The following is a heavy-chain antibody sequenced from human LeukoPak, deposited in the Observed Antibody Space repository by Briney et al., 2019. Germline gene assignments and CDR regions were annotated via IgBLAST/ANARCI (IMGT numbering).Heavy chain of an antibody. CDR1: GGSFSGYY. Sequence: SETLSLTCAVYGGSFSGYYWSWIRQPPGKGLEWIGEINHSGSTNYNPSLTSRVTISVDTSKNQFSLKLSSVTAADTAVYYCARPIRTIGYYYYGMDVWGQGTTVTVSS. CDR2: INHSGST. D-gene: IGHD1-14*01. CDR3: ARPIRTIGYYYYGMDV. J-gene: IGHJ6*02. V-gene: IGHV4-34*01.